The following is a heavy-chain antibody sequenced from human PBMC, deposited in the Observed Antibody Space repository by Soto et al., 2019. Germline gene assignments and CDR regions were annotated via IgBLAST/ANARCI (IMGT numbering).Heavy chain of an antibody. Sequence: QVQLVQSGTEVKKPGSSVKVSCKASGGTFSSYAISWVRQAPGQGLEWMGGIIPIFGTANYAQKLQGRVTXTXXXSXXTDYRELSSLRSEDTAVYYCATSGGSSGWYEGWGSWGQGTLGTVSS. D-gene: IGHD6-19*01. CDR2: IIPIFGTA. V-gene: IGHV1-69*05. CDR3: ATSGGSSGWYEGWGS. J-gene: IGHJ5*02. CDR1: GGTFSSYA.